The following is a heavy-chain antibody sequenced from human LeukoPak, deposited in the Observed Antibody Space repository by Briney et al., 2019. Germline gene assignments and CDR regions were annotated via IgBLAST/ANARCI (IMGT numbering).Heavy chain of an antibody. D-gene: IGHD1-1*01. Sequence: SETLSLTCTVSGGSISSSSHYWGWIRQPPGKGLEWIGSIYYSGSTYYNPSLKSRVTISVDTSKNQFSLSLSAATAADTAVSYCARRGNWFYWGQGTLVTVSS. CDR2: IYYSGST. J-gene: IGHJ4*02. CDR3: ARRGNWFY. CDR1: GGSISSSSHY. V-gene: IGHV4-39*01.